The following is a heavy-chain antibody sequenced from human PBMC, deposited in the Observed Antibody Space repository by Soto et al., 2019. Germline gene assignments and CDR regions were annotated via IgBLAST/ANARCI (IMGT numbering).Heavy chain of an antibody. D-gene: IGHD5-12*01. J-gene: IGHJ6*03. CDR2: ISYDGSNK. CDR3: AKQGEDSGYVFYYMDV. V-gene: IGHV3-30*18. Sequence: HPGGSLRLSCAASGFTFSSYGMHWVRQAPGKGLEWVAVISYDGSNKYYADSVKGRFTISRDNSKNTLYLQMNSLRAEDTAVYYCAKQGEDSGYVFYYMDVWGKGTTVTVSS. CDR1: GFTFSSYG.